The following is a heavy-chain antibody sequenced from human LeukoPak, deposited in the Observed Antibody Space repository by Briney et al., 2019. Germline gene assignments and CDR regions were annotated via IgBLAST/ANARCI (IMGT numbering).Heavy chain of an antibody. D-gene: IGHD6-13*01. V-gene: IGHV3-23*01. Sequence: PGGSLRLSCAASGFTFSSYAMSWVRQAPGKGLEWVSAISGSGGSTYYADSVKGRFTISRDNSKNTLYLQLSSLRAEDTAVYFCARELKIAPAGTVGFDIWGQGTMVTVST. J-gene: IGHJ3*02. CDR3: ARELKIAPAGTVGFDI. CDR1: GFTFSSYA. CDR2: ISGSGGST.